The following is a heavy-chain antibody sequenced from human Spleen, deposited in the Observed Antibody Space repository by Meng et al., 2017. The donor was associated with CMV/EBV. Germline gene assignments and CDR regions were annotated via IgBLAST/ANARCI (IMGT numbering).Heavy chain of an antibody. CDR3: AREDLGYSSSWYRESYYYYNGLDV. Sequence: GESLKISCAASGFTFSSYSMTWVRQAPGKGLEWASSISSSSSYIYYADSVKGRFTISRDNAKNSLYLQMNSLRAEDTAVYYCAREDLGYSSSWYRESYYYYNGLDVWGQGTTVTVSS. CDR1: GFTFSSYS. CDR2: ISSSSSYI. D-gene: IGHD6-13*01. J-gene: IGHJ6*02. V-gene: IGHV3-21*01.